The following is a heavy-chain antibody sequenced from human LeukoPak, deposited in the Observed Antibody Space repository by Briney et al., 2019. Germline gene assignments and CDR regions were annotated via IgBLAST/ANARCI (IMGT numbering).Heavy chain of an antibody. Sequence: QPGGSLRLSCAASGFTFSSYTMNWVRQAPGKGLEWVSAIGGSGGSTYYADSVKGRFTISRDNSKNTLYLQMNSLRAEDTAVYYCARIDYGGNWGQGTLVTVSS. D-gene: IGHD4-23*01. J-gene: IGHJ4*02. CDR1: GFTFSSYT. V-gene: IGHV3-23*01. CDR2: IGGSGGST. CDR3: ARIDYGGN.